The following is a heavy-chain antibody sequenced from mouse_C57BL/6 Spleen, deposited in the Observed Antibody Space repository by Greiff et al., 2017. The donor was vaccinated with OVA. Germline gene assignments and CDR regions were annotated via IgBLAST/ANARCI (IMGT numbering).Heavy chain of an antibody. CDR1: GYTFTSYW. J-gene: IGHJ1*03. CDR3: ARSKYCGSLWYFDV. D-gene: IGHD1-1*01. Sequence: QVQLQQPGAELVKPGASVKLSCKASGYTFTSYWMHWVKQRPGQGLEWIGMIHPNSGSTNYNEKFKSKATLTVDKSSSTAYMQLSSLTSEDSAVYYCARSKYCGSLWYFDVWGTGTTVTVSS. CDR2: IHPNSGST. V-gene: IGHV1-64*01.